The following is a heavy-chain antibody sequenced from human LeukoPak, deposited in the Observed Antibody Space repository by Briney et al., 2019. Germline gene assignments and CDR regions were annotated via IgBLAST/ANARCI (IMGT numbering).Heavy chain of an antibody. D-gene: IGHD2-21*02. CDR1: GFTFRNYA. J-gene: IGHJ3*02. CDR2: IGSSSGDT. CDR3: ARDWARCGAGCYSRADAFDI. Sequence: GGSLRLSCAASGFTFRNYAMTWVRQAPGKGLEWVSAIGSSSGDTFYANSVKGRFTISRDNSKNTLYLQMNSLEVEDTAIYYCARDWARCGAGCYSRADAFDIWGQGTMVTVSS. V-gene: IGHV3-23*01.